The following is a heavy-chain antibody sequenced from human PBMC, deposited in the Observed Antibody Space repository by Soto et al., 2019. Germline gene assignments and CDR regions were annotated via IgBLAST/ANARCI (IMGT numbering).Heavy chain of an antibody. J-gene: IGHJ6*02. CDR2: IYYSGST. CDR1: GGSISSGGYY. V-gene: IGHV4-31*03. Sequence: PSETLSLTCTVSGGSISSGGYYWSWMRQHKGKGLEWIGYIYYSGSTYYNPSLKSRVTITVDTSKNQFSLKLSSVTAADTAVYYCARGLVGRHYYYCMDVWGQGTTVTVSS. D-gene: IGHD4-17*01. CDR3: ARGLVGRHYYYCMDV.